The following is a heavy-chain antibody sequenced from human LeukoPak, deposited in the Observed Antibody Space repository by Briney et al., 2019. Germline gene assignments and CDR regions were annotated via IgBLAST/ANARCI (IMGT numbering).Heavy chain of an antibody. J-gene: IGHJ4*02. CDR2: IYSSGST. Sequence: PSETLSLTCAVSGASVSGSNYYWGWIRQPPGKGLEWIGNIYSSGSTYYNASLQSRVTISIDTSKNQFSLKVSSVTAADTAVYYCAREVAGFDYWGQGTLVTVSS. CDR3: AREVAGFDY. CDR1: GASVSGSNYY. V-gene: IGHV4-39*07. D-gene: IGHD6-19*01.